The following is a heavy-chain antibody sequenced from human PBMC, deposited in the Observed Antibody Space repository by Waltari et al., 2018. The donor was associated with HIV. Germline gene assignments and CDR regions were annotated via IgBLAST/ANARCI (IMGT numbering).Heavy chain of an antibody. D-gene: IGHD6-13*01. V-gene: IGHV3-33*01. J-gene: IGHJ4*02. CDR1: GFTLSSYG. Sequence: QVQLVESGGGVVKPGRSLSLSCATSGFTLSSYGMHWVRQAPGKGLEWVTVIWYDGSKKYYADSVKGRFTISRDNSKNTLYLQMNSLRIEDTAVYYCARKYSSSWEAPFDYWGQGTLVTVSS. CDR3: ARKYSSSWEAPFDY. CDR2: IWYDGSKK.